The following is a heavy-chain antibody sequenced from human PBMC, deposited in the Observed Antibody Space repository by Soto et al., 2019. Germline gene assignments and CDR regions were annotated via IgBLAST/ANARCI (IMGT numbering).Heavy chain of an antibody. Sequence: GASVKVSCKASGGTFSSYVISWVRQAPGQGLEWMGGIIPIFGTANYAQNFQGRVTITADESTSTVYMELSSLRSEDTAVYYCASNYYDSSGFYYVGDYFYYYAMDVWGQGTTFTVS. J-gene: IGHJ6*02. CDR1: GGTFSSYV. CDR3: ASNYYDSSGFYYVGDYFYYYAMDV. CDR2: IIPIFGTA. D-gene: IGHD3-22*01. V-gene: IGHV1-69*13.